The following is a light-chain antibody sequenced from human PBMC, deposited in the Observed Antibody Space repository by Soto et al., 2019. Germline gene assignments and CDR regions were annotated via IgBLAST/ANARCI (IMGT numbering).Light chain of an antibody. V-gene: IGLV2-11*01. Sequence: QSALTQPRSVSGSPGQSVTISCTGTSSDVGDYNYVSWYQPYPGKAPKLVIYDVSKRPSGVPDRFSGSKSGNTASLTISGLQAEDEAEYYCCSFAGSYTFWVFGGGTKLTVL. CDR2: DVS. CDR3: CSFAGSYTFWV. CDR1: SSDVGDYNY. J-gene: IGLJ3*02.